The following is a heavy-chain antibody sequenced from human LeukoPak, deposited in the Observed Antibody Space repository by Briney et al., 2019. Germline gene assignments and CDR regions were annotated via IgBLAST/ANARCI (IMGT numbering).Heavy chain of an antibody. CDR1: GGTFSSYA. D-gene: IGHD6-13*01. CDR2: IIPIFGTA. CDR3: ARSIAAAGTIDY. J-gene: IGHJ4*02. V-gene: IGHV1-69*05. Sequence: SVRVSCKASGGTFSSYAISWVRQAPGQGLEWMGRIIPIFGTANYAQKFQGRVTITTDESTSTAYMELSSLRSEDTAVYYCARSIAAAGTIDYWGQGTLVTVSS.